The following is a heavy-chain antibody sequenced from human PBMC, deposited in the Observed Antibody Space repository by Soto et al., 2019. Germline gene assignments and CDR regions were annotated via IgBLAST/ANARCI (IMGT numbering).Heavy chain of an antibody. Sequence: QVQLVQSGAEVKKPGSSVKVSCKASGGTFSSYAISWVRQAPGQGLEWMGGIIPLFGTANYAQNFQGRVTITADESTSTAYMELSSLISEDTAVYYCARVSRDVLVAVAISYYYYGMDVWGQGTTVTVSS. J-gene: IGHJ6*02. D-gene: IGHD2-2*02. CDR3: ARVSRDVLVAVAISYYYYGMDV. CDR1: GGTFSSYA. CDR2: IIPLFGTA. V-gene: IGHV1-69*12.